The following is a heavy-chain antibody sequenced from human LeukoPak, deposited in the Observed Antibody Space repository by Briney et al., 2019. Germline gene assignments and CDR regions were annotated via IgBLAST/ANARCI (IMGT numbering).Heavy chain of an antibody. V-gene: IGHV1-69*04. CDR1: GGTFSSYA. Sequence: ASVKVSCKASGGTFSSYAISWVRQAPGQGLEWMGRIIPILGIANYAQKFQGRVTITADKSTSTAYMELSSLRSEDTAVYYCATRIAAAGGPIDYWGQGTLVTVSS. J-gene: IGHJ4*02. CDR3: ATRIAAAGGPIDY. D-gene: IGHD6-13*01. CDR2: IIPILGIA.